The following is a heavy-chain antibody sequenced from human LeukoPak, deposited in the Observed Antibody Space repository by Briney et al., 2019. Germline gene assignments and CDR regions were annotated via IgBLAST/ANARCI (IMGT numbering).Heavy chain of an antibody. V-gene: IGHV4-4*09. CDR3: ARHGRERAPRNQGDAFDI. Sequence: SETLSLTCTVSGASISDYLWSWIRQSPGKRLEWIGYIDPSGSTNYNPSLNSRATVSVDTSKHHFSLKVKSVTAADTAVYFCARHGRERAPRNQGDAFDIWGQGTVVIVSS. CDR2: IDPSGST. CDR1: GASISDYL. D-gene: IGHD5-24*01. J-gene: IGHJ3*02.